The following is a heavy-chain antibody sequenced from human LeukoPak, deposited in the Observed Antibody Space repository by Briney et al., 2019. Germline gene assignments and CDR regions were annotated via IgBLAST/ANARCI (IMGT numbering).Heavy chain of an antibody. D-gene: IGHD3-9*01. J-gene: IGHJ4*02. V-gene: IGHV3-72*01. Sequence: PGGSLRLSCAASGFTFSDHYMDWVRQAPGKGLEWVGRTRNKANSYTTEYAASVKGRFTISRDDSKNSLYLQMNSLKTEDTAVYYCAREGGYDILTGYYFGGQGTLVTVS. CDR1: GFTFSDHY. CDR3: AREGGYDILTGYYF. CDR2: TRNKANSYTT.